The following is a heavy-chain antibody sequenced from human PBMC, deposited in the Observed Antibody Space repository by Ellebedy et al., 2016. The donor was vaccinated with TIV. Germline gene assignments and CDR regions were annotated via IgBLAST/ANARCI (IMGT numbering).Heavy chain of an antibody. J-gene: IGHJ5*02. CDR1: GGSTSSGDYY. V-gene: IGHV4-30-4*01. D-gene: IGHD1-26*01. CDR3: ARDRGGREDWFDP. CDR2: IYYSGST. Sequence: SETLSLXXTVSGGSTSSGDYYWSWIRQPPGKGLEWIGYIYYSGSTYYNPSLKSRVTISVDTSKNQFSLKLSSVTAADTAVYYCARDRGGREDWFDPWGQGTLVTVSS.